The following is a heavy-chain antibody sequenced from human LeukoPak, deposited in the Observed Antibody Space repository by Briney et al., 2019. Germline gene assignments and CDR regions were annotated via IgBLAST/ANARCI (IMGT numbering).Heavy chain of an antibody. CDR3: AKDRDSSSWYEGYFDY. CDR1: GFTFSSYE. V-gene: IGHV3-48*03. J-gene: IGHJ4*02. D-gene: IGHD6-13*01. Sequence: GGSLRLSCAASGFTFSSYEMNWVRQAPGKGLEWVSYISSSGSTIYYADSVKGRFTISRDNSKNTLYLQMNSLRAEDTAVYYCAKDRDSSSWYEGYFDYWGQGTLVTVSS. CDR2: ISSSGSTI.